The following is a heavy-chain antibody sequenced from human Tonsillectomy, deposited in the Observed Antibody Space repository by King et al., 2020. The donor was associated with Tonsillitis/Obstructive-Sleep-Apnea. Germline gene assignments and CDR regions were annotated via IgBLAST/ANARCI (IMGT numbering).Heavy chain of an antibody. J-gene: IGHJ6*03. V-gene: IGHV4-59*08. D-gene: IGHD7-27*01. CDR2: ISYSGNT. CDR1: GGSISSYY. CDR3: ANFKWGSAYPTYYYYMDV. Sequence: VQLQESGPGLVKPSETLSLTCTVSGGSISSYYWSWIRQPPGKGLEWIGYISYSGNTNYNPSLKSRVTISIDTSKNHFSLKLSSVTAADTAMYYCANFKWGSAYPTYYYYMDVWGKGTTVTVS.